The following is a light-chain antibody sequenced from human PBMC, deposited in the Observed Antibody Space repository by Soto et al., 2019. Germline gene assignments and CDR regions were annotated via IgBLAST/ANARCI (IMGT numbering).Light chain of an antibody. J-gene: IGLJ1*01. Sequence: QSVLTQPASVSGSPGQSITISCTGTSSDVGGYNYVSWYQHHPGKAPKLMIHEVSDRPSGISNRFSGSKSGNTASLNISGLQAEDEADYYCSSYTSATTYVFGTGTKVTVL. V-gene: IGLV2-14*01. CDR1: SSDVGGYNY. CDR3: SSYTSATTYV. CDR2: EVS.